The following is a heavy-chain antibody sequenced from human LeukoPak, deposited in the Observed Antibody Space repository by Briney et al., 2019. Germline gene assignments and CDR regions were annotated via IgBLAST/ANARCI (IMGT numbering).Heavy chain of an antibody. CDR2: ITSSGTT. Sequence: GGSLRLSCAASGLTFRSYGMGWVRQAPGKGLEWVSSITSSGTTNYAEFVKDRFVISRNNSKDTLFLQMNSLRVEDTAVYYCANTGSYSIYWGQGTLVTVSS. V-gene: IGHV3-23*01. CDR3: ANTGSYSIY. D-gene: IGHD1-1*01. CDR1: GLTFRSYG. J-gene: IGHJ4*02.